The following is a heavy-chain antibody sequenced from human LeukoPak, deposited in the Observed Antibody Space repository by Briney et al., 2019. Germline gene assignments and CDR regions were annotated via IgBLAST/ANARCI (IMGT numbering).Heavy chain of an antibody. Sequence: SQTLSLTCTVSGGSISSGGYYWSWIRQHPRKGLEWIGYIYYSGSTYYNPSLKSRVTISVDTSKNQFSLKLSSVTAADTAVYYCARGVEATPAFDPWGQGTLVTVSS. CDR2: IYYSGST. J-gene: IGHJ5*02. D-gene: IGHD5-12*01. CDR1: GGSISSGGYY. V-gene: IGHV4-31*03. CDR3: ARGVEATPAFDP.